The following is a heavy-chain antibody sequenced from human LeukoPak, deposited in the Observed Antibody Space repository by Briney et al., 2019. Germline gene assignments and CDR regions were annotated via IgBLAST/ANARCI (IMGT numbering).Heavy chain of an antibody. CDR3: ARDCYGYGNWFDP. CDR1: GGSISSGDYY. CDR2: IYYSGST. D-gene: IGHD5-18*01. V-gene: IGHV4-30-4*01. J-gene: IGHJ5*02. Sequence: SETLSLTCTVSGGSISSGDYYWSWIRQPPGKGLEWIGYIYYSGSTYYNPSLKSRVTISVDTSKNQFSLKLSSVTAADTAAYYCARDCYGYGNWFDPWGQGTLVTVSS.